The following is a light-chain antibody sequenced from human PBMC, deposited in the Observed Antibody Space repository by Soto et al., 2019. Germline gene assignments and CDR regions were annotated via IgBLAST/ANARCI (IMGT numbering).Light chain of an antibody. V-gene: IGLV2-14*01. Sequence: QSVLTQPASVSGSPGQSITISCTGTSSDVGGYNYVSWYQQHPGKAPKLMIYEVSNRPSGVSNRFSGSKSGTSASLAITGLQAEDEAEYYCQSFDSSLSGVFGGGTKLTVL. CDR1: SSDVGGYNY. CDR2: EVS. J-gene: IGLJ3*02. CDR3: QSFDSSLSGV.